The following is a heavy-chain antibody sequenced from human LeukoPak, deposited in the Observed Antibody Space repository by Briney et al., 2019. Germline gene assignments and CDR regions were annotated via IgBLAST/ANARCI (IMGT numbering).Heavy chain of an antibody. Sequence: GGSLRLSCAASGFTFSSYAMHWVRQAPGKGLEWVAVISYDGSNKYYADSVKGRFTISRDNSKNTLYLQMNSLRAEDTAVYYCARDPVDQPYWFFDLWGRGTLVTVSS. CDR2: ISYDGSNK. CDR3: ARDPVDQPYWFFDL. V-gene: IGHV3-30*04. D-gene: IGHD2-2*01. CDR1: GFTFSSYA. J-gene: IGHJ2*01.